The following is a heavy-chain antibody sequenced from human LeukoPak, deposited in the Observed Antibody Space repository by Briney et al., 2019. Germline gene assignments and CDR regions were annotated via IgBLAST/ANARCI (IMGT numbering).Heavy chain of an antibody. CDR1: GFTFSSYA. J-gene: IGHJ4*02. Sequence: PGGSLRLSCAASGFTFSSYAMSWVRQAPGKGLEWVSAISGSGDSTYYADSVKGRFTISRDNAKNSLYLQMNSLRAEDTAVYYCARELYNYYGSGSSDLLDYWGQGTLVTVSS. D-gene: IGHD3-10*01. CDR2: ISGSGDST. CDR3: ARELYNYYGSGSSDLLDY. V-gene: IGHV3-23*01.